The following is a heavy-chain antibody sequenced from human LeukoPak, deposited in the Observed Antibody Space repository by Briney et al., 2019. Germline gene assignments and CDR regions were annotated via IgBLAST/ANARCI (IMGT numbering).Heavy chain of an antibody. D-gene: IGHD1-26*01. CDR2: INWSGGST. V-gene: IGHV3-20*04. CDR1: GFTFDEHG. Sequence: GGSLRLSCTASGFTFDEHGMSWVRQVPGKGLEWVSGINWSGGSTGYADPLRGRFTISRDNAKNSLYLQMNSLRAEDTALYYCAKDSQWELLDGFDYWGQGTLVTVSS. J-gene: IGHJ4*02. CDR3: AKDSQWELLDGFDY.